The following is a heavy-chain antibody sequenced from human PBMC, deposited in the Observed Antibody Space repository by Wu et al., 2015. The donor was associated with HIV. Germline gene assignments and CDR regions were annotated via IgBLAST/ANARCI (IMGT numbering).Heavy chain of an antibody. CDR3: ASEYPSRLLKGGWDSSGYYWN. D-gene: IGHD3-22*01. J-gene: IGHJ4*02. CDR2: INPNSGGT. V-gene: IGHV1-2*02. CDR1: GYTFTGYY. Sequence: QVQLVQSGAEVKKPGASVKVSCKASGYTFTGYYMHWVRQAPGQGLEWMGWINPNSGGTNYAQKFQGRVTMTRDTSISTAYMELSRLRSDDTAVYYCASEYPSRLLKGGWDSSGYYWNWGQGTLVTVSS.